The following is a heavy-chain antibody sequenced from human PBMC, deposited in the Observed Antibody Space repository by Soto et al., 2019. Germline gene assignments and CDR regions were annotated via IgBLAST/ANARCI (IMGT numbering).Heavy chain of an antibody. Sequence: SETLSLTCTVSGDSVTSGNYYWSWIRQHPGKGPEWIGHIYYSGSTYYNPSLKSRVTISLDMSKNQFSLKLTSVSAADTAVYYCARGYDYDSGGYLFDYWGQGTLVTVSS. CDR1: GDSVTSGNYY. V-gene: IGHV4-31*03. CDR2: IYYSGST. J-gene: IGHJ4*02. CDR3: ARGYDYDSGGYLFDY. D-gene: IGHD3-22*01.